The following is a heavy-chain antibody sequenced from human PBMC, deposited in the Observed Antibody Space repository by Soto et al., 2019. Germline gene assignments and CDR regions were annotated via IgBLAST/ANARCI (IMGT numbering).Heavy chain of an antibody. Sequence: PSVTCIGSGDSGTSGSYYWTLFRQPPGKGLEWIGYISYTGRTKYNPSLQSRVTISVDTSKNDFSLNLSSVTAADTAVYFCAREWGLLPYYVMNVCGHRTAVTVSS. CDR1: GDSGTSGSYY. J-gene: IGHJ6*02. D-gene: IGHD7-27*01. V-gene: IGHV4-61*03. CDR2: ISYTGRT. CDR3: AREWGLLPYYVMNV.